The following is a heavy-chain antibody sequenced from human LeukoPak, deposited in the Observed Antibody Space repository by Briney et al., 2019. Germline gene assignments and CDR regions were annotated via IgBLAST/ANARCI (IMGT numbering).Heavy chain of an antibody. CDR3: ARDWRSARVGATRDY. Sequence: ASVKVSCKASGGTFSSYAISWVRQAPGQGLEWMGIINPSGGSTSYAQKFQGRVTMTRDTSTSTVYMELSSLRSEDTAVYYCARDWRSARVGATRDYWGQGTLVTVSS. CDR2: INPSGGST. J-gene: IGHJ4*02. CDR1: GGTFSSYA. V-gene: IGHV1-46*01. D-gene: IGHD1-26*01.